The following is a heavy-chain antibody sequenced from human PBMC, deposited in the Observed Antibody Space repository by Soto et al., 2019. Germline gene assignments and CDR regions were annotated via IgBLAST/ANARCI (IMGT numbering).Heavy chain of an antibody. CDR3: ARGGEFYVLDV. CDR2: KHTSGTT. Sequence: QVQLQESGPGLVKPSETLSLTCTVSGGSISGYYWTWIRQPAGKGLEWIGRKHTSGTTKYNPSLKGRVTMSIDTSSNQFSLNLSSWTAADTALYYCARGGEFYVLDVWGQGTTVAVSS. D-gene: IGHD3-16*01. V-gene: IGHV4-4*07. J-gene: IGHJ6*02. CDR1: GGSISGYY.